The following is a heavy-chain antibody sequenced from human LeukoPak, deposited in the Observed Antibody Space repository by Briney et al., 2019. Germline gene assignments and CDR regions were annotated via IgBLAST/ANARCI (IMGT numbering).Heavy chain of an antibody. CDR2: IYYSGST. CDR1: GDSISSDY. CDR3: ARDLGYCSSTSCKRGWFDP. D-gene: IGHD2-2*01. Sequence: SETLSLTCNVSGDSISSDYWSWIRQPPGKGLEWIGHIYYSGSTNYNPSLKSRVTISVDASKNHFSLKLSSVTAADTAVYYCARDLGYCSSTSCKRGWFDPWGQGTLVTVFS. V-gene: IGHV4-59*12. J-gene: IGHJ5*02.